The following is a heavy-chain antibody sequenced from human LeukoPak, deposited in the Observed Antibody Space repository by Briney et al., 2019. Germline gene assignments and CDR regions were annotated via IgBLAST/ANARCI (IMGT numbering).Heavy chain of an antibody. CDR1: GYTFTGYY. CDR2: INPNSGGT. D-gene: IGHD5-18*01. J-gene: IGHJ4*02. CDR3: ARCRYTYGSWDN. V-gene: IGHV1-2*02. Sequence: ASVKVSCKASGYTFTGYYIHWVRQAPGQGLEWMGWINPNSGGTKYAQKFQGGVTMTRDTSISTAYMELSGLTSDDTAVYYCARCRYTYGSWDNWGQGTLVTVSS.